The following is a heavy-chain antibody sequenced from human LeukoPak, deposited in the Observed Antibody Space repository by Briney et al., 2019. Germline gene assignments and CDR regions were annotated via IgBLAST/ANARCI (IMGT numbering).Heavy chain of an antibody. CDR2: INAGNGNT. D-gene: IGHD6-6*01. CDR1: GYTFTSYA. J-gene: IGHJ5*02. V-gene: IGHV1-3*01. CDR3: ARAMGPIAARLCPTEGFVP. Sequence: ASVKVSCKASGYTFTSYAMHWVRQAPGQRLEWMGWINAGNGNTKYSQKFQGRVTITRDTSASTAYMELSSLRSEDTAVYYCARAMGPIAARLCPTEGFVPWGQGTLVTVSS.